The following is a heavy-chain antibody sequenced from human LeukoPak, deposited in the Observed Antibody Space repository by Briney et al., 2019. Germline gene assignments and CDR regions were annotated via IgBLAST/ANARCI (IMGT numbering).Heavy chain of an antibody. CDR2: ISYDGSNK. V-gene: IGHV3-30*14. CDR1: GFTFSSYA. J-gene: IGHJ4*02. Sequence: GGSLRLSCAASGFTFSSYAMHWVRQAPGKGLEWVAVISYDGSNKYYADSVKGRFTISRDNSKNTLYLQMNSLRAEDTAVYYCARGCSSTSCYADFDYWGQGTLVTVSS. CDR3: ARGCSSTSCYADFDY. D-gene: IGHD2-2*01.